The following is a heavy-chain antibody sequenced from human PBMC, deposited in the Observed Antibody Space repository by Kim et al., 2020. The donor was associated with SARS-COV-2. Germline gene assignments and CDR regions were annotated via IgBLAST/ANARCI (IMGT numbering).Heavy chain of an antibody. V-gene: IGHV2-5*02. D-gene: IGHD1-1*01. J-gene: IGHJ4*02. CDR1: GFSLTARPVG. CDR3: AHRLSYNGAWNEGYFDY. CDR2: AYWDDDN. Sequence: SGPTLVKPTQTLTLTCTFSGFSLTARPVGVGWIRQSPRQALEWLAFAYWDDDNRYNPSVKNRLTVRKDTSKNQVILIMTDMDPVDTATYYCAHRLSYNGAWNEGYFDYWGQGILVTVSS.